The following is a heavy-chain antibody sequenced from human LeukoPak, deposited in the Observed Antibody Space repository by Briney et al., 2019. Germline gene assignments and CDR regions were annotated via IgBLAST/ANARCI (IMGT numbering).Heavy chain of an antibody. Sequence: GESLKISCKGSGYSFTNYWIGWVRQMPGRGLEWMGIIYPGDSDTRYSPSFQGQVTISVDKSISTAYLQWSSLKASDTAMYYCARQSTTAAGGVGPWGQGSQVTVSS. V-gene: IGHV5-51*01. CDR2: IYPGDSDT. D-gene: IGHD6-13*01. J-gene: IGHJ3*01. CDR3: ARQSTTAAGGVGP. CDR1: GYSFTNYW.